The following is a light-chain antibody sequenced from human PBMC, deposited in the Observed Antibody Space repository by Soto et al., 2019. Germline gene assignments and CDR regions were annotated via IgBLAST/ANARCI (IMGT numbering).Light chain of an antibody. CDR1: SSHVGSYDF. J-gene: IGLJ1*01. V-gene: IGLV2-23*02. CDR3: CADAGSSRYV. CDR2: EVT. Sequence: QSALTQPASVSGSPGQSITISCTRSSSHVGSYDFVSWYQQHPGKAPKVLIYEVTKRPSGVSNRFSGSKSGNTASLTISGLQADDEADYYCCADAGSSRYVFGTGTQLTVL.